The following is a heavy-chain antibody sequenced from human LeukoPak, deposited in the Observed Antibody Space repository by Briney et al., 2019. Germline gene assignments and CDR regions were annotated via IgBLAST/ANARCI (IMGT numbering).Heavy chain of an antibody. J-gene: IGHJ4*02. D-gene: IGHD3-10*01. CDR2: MNPNSGNT. CDR3: ARGRFYGSGSYKSYYFDY. Sequence: ASVKVSCKASGYTFTSYDINWVRQATGQGLEWMGWMNPNSGNTGYAQKFQGRVTMTRNTSISTAYMELSSLRSEDTAVYYCARGRFYGSGSYKSYYFDYWGQGTLVTVSS. CDR1: GYTFTSYD. V-gene: IGHV1-8*01.